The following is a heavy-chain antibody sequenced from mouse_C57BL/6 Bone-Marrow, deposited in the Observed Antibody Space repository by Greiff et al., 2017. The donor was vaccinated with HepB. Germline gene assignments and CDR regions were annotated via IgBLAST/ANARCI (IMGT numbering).Heavy chain of an antibody. CDR2: IYPGGGYT. Sequence: VQLQQSGAELVRPGTSVKMSCKASGYNFTNYWIGWAKQRPGHGLEWIGDIYPGGGYTNYNEKFKGKATLTADKSSSTAYMQFSSLTSEDSAIYYCARLGNSAWFAYWGQGTLVTVSA. CDR3: ARLGNSAWFAY. CDR1: GYNFTNYW. J-gene: IGHJ3*01. V-gene: IGHV1-63*01. D-gene: IGHD2-1*01.